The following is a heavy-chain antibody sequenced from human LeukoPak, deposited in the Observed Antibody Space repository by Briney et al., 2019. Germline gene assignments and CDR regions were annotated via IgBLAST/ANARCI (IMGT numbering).Heavy chain of an antibody. D-gene: IGHD3-22*01. J-gene: IGHJ4*02. CDR3: ARDGSGRDYYDSSGYPDY. V-gene: IGHV1-2*02. CDR2: INPNSGGT. Sequence: GASVKVSCKASGYTFTGYYMHWVRQAPGQGLEWMGWINPNSGGTNYAQKFQGRVTMTRDTSISTAYMELSRLRSDDTAVYYCARDGSGRDYYDSSGYPDYWGQGTLVTVSS. CDR1: GYTFTGYY.